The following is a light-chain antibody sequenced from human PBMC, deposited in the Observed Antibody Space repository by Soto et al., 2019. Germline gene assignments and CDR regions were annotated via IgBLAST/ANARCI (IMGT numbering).Light chain of an antibody. CDR3: QQYNDNWT. J-gene: IGKJ1*01. V-gene: IGKV1-5*03. CDR1: QSISSW. Sequence: DIQMTQSPSTLSASVGDRVTITCRSSQSISSWLAWYQQKPGKAPKRLIYKASTLQSGGPSRFSGSGSGTEFTLAISSLQPDDSATYYCQQYNDNWTFGQGTKVEIK. CDR2: KAS.